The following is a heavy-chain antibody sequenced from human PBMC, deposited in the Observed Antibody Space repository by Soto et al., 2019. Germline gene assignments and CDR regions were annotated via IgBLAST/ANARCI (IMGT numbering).Heavy chain of an antibody. CDR2: LWHDGINE. CDR3: AKSRGDGYKWGLGLDY. V-gene: IGHV3-33*03. CDR1: GFTFSDYG. J-gene: IGHJ4*02. D-gene: IGHD3-10*01. Sequence: VESGGGVVQPGRSLRLSCAVSGFTFSDYGMHWVRQAPGKGLEWVALLWHDGINEYYADSVKGRFTISRDISNNTRYLQMSSLRPEDTAVYYCAKSRGDGYKWGLGLDYWGQGTLVTVSS.